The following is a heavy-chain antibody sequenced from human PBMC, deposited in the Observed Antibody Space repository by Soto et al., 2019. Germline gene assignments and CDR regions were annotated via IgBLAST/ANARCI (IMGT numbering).Heavy chain of an antibody. Sequence: QVQLQESGPGLVKPSETLSLSCTVSGDSVSSYYCSWIRQLPGRGLEWIGYIYISGNTNYNPSLKSRVTISRDTSKNQFSLNLKSVTAADTAVYYCARGVLRYYHYGMDVWGQGTTVTVSS. J-gene: IGHJ6*02. CDR3: ARGVLRYYHYGMDV. CDR2: IYISGNT. CDR1: GDSVSSYY. V-gene: IGHV4-59*02.